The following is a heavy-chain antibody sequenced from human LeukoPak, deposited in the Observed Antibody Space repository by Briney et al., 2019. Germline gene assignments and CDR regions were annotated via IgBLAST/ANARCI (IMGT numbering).Heavy chain of an antibody. CDR1: GGSISSYY. Sequence: SETLSLTCTVSGGSISSYYWSWIRQPPGKGLEWIGEINHSGSTNYNPSLKSRVTISVDTSKNQFSLKLSSVTAADTAVYYCARQTGSGLFILPGGQGTLVTVSS. V-gene: IGHV4-34*01. CDR2: INHSGST. D-gene: IGHD3/OR15-3a*01. CDR3: ARQTGSGLFILP. J-gene: IGHJ4*02.